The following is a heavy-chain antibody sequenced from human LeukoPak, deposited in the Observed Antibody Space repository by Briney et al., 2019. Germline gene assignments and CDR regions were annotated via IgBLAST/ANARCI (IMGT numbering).Heavy chain of an antibody. Sequence: QPGGSLRLSCAASGFTFSSYSMNWVRQAPGKGLEWVSFISSSSSTIYYADSVKSRFTISRDNAKNSLYLQMNSLRAEDTAVYYCARDRGGSYSAIDYWGQGTLVTVSS. V-gene: IGHV3-48*04. D-gene: IGHD1-26*01. CDR1: GFTFSSYS. CDR2: ISSSSSTI. CDR3: ARDRGGSYSAIDY. J-gene: IGHJ4*02.